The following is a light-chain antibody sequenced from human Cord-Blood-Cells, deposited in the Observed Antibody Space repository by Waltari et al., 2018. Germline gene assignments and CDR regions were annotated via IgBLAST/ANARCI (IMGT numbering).Light chain of an antibody. CDR1: QSISSY. V-gene: IGKV1-39*01. Sequence: DIQMTQPPSYLSASVGDIVTITCRSSQSISSYLNWYQQKPGKAPKLLIYAASSLQSGVPSRFSGSGSGTDFTLTISSLQPEDFATYYCQQSYSTPFTFGPGTKVDIK. CDR2: AAS. CDR3: QQSYSTPFT. J-gene: IGKJ3*01.